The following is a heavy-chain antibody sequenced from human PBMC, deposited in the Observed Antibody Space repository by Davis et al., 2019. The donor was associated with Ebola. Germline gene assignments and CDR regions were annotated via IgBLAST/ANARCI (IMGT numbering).Heavy chain of an antibody. CDR1: GGSISSYY. Sequence: SETLSLTCTVSGGSISSYYWSWIRQPPGKGLEWIGYIYYSGSTNYNPSLKSRVTISVDKSKNQFSLKLSSVTAADTAVYYCARYPRGYSYGLIDYWGQGTLVTVSS. V-gene: IGHV4-59*12. CDR2: IYYSGST. D-gene: IGHD5-18*01. CDR3: ARYPRGYSYGLIDY. J-gene: IGHJ4*02.